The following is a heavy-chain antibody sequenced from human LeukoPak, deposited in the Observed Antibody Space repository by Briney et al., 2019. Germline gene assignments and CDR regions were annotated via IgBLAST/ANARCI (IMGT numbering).Heavy chain of an antibody. D-gene: IGHD3-10*01. Sequence: PSETLSLTCTVSGGSISSGGYYWSWIRQPPGKGLEWIGYIYHSGSTYYNPSLKSRVTISVDRSKNQFSLKLSSVTAADTAVYYCACSLWFGELSPANWFDPWGQGTLVTVSS. CDR2: IYHSGST. CDR3: ACSLWFGELSPANWFDP. CDR1: GGSISSGGYY. V-gene: IGHV4-30-2*01. J-gene: IGHJ5*02.